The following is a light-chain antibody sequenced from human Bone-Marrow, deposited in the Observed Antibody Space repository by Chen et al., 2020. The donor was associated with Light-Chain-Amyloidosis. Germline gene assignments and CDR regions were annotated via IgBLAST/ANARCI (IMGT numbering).Light chain of an antibody. CDR3: QQFYTTPDT. V-gene: IGKV1-NL1*01. CDR1: LGITNS. J-gene: IGKJ2*01. Sequence: LQMTPSPSSLSASIGDRVTITCRARLGITNSLAWYQQKPGTAPKLLLCGASRLESGVPSRFSGSGSGTDYTLTISSLQPEDFATYVGQQFYTTPDTFGQGTKLDIK. CDR2: GAS.